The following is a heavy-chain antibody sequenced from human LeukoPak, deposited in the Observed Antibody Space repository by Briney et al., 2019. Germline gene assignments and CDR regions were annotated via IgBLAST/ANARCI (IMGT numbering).Heavy chain of an antibody. J-gene: IGHJ4*02. V-gene: IGHV1-8*03. CDR3: ARGIPLGYCTYGVCYPPYYFDF. Sequence: ASVKVSCKASGNTFISYNINWVRQATGQGLEWMGWLNPRSGNAVYLQKFQGRLTITRDTSTDTVYMDLSSLTAEDTAVYYCARGIPLGYCTYGVCYPPYYFDFWGQGTLVTASS. CDR1: GNTFISYN. D-gene: IGHD2-8*01. CDR2: LNPRSGNA.